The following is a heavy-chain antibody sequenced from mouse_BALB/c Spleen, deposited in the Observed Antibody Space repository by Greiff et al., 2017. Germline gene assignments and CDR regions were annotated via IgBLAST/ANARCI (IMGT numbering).Heavy chain of an antibody. CDR3: ARTLYYLYYAMDY. CDR1: GYTFSSYW. J-gene: IGHJ4*01. CDR2: ILPGSGST. Sequence: QVQLQQSGAELMKPGASVKISCKATGYTFSSYWIEWVKQRPGHGLEWIGEILPGSGSTNYNEKFKGKATFTADTSSNTAYMQLSSLTSEDSAVYYCARTLYYLYYAMDYWGQGTSVTVSS. D-gene: IGHD2-1*01. V-gene: IGHV1-9*01.